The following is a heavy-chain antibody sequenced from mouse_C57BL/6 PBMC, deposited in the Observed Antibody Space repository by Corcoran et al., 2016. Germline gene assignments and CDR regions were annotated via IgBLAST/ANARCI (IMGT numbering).Heavy chain of an antibody. J-gene: IGHJ2*01. D-gene: IGHD2-1*01. Sequence: QIQLVQSGPELKKPGETVKISCKASGYTFTTYGMSWVKQAPGKGLKWMGWINTYSGVPTYADDFKGRFAFSLETSASTAYLQINNLKNEDTATYFCARWGNYGGYGGQGTTLTVSS. V-gene: IGHV9-3*01. CDR2: INTYSGVP. CDR3: ARWGNYGGY. CDR1: GYTFTTYG.